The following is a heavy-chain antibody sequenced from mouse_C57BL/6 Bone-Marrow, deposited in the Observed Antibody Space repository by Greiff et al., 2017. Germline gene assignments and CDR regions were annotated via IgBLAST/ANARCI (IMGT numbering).Heavy chain of an antibody. CDR3: TRGYYYGSSYGYAMDY. V-gene: IGHV5-9-1*02. J-gene: IGHJ4*01. CDR2: ISSGGDYI. D-gene: IGHD1-1*01. CDR1: GFTFSSYA. Sequence: EVQLVESGEGLVKPGGSLKLSCAASGFTFSSYAMSWVRQTPEKRLEWVAYISSGGDYIYYADTVKGRFTISRDNARNTLYLQMSSLKSEDTAMYYCTRGYYYGSSYGYAMDYWGQGTSVTVSS.